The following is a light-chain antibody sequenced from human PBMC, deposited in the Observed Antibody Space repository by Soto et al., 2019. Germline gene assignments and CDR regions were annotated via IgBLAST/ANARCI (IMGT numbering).Light chain of an antibody. CDR2: DAS. J-gene: IGKJ1*01. CDR1: QSSSNW. V-gene: IGKV1-5*01. Sequence: QVTQSPSTVSASLGDRVTITCRTSQSSSNWLAWYQQKRGKAPSLLIYDASTLARGVPSRFSGSGSGTEYILTITNLQPEDVATYYCHSYIYYSTFGQGTEVHI. CDR3: HSYIYYST.